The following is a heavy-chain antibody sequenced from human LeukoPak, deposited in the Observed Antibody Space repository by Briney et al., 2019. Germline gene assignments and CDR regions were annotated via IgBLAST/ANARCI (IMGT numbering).Heavy chain of an antibody. CDR1: GYTFTSYG. CDR3: ARMRYCSGGSCPRNEYYFDY. V-gene: IGHV1-18*01. J-gene: IGHJ4*02. D-gene: IGHD2-15*01. Sequence: ASVKVSCKASGYTFTSYGISWVRQAPGQGLEWMGWISAYNGNTNYAQKLQGRVTMTTDTSTSTAYMELRSLRSDDTAVYYCARMRYCSGGSCPRNEYYFDYWGQGTLVTVSS. CDR2: ISAYNGNT.